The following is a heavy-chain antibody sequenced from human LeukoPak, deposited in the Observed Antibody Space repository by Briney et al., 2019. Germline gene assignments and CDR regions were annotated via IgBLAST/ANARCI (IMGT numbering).Heavy chain of an antibody. CDR2: INHSGST. CDR1: GGSFSGYY. J-gene: IGHJ4*02. Sequence: KPSETLSLTCAVYGGSFSGYYWSWIRQPPGKGLEWIGEINHSGSTNYNPSRKSRVTISGDTCKKQFSLKLNSVPAADTAVYYCARTLDYGDYRSDYWGQGTLVTVSS. V-gene: IGHV4-34*01. D-gene: IGHD4-17*01. CDR3: ARTLDYGDYRSDY.